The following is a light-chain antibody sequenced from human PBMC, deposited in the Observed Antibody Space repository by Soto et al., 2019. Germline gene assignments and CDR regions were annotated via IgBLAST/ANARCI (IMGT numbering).Light chain of an antibody. CDR3: QLWDSSSDLYV. V-gene: IGLV3-21*04. J-gene: IGLJ1*01. Sequence: SYELTQPPSVSVAPGKTASITCGGDNIGSKLVHWYRQKPGQAPMLVIFYDSDRPSGIAERFSGSNSGNTATLTISRVEGGDEADYYCQLWDSSSDLYVFGTGTKLTVL. CDR2: YDS. CDR1: NIGSKL.